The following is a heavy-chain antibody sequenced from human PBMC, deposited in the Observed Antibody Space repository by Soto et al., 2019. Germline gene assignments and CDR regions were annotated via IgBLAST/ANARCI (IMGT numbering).Heavy chain of an antibody. CDR2: ISAYNGNT. CDR3: ARDAAIGMNDY. CDR1: GYTFASYG. Sequence: ASVKVSCKASGYTFASYGSSWVRQAPGQGLEWMGWISAYNGNTKYAQNLQGRVTMTTDTSTSTAYMELRSLRSDDTAVYYCARDAAIGMNDYWGQGTLVTVSS. D-gene: IGHD1-20*01. V-gene: IGHV1-18*01. J-gene: IGHJ4*02.